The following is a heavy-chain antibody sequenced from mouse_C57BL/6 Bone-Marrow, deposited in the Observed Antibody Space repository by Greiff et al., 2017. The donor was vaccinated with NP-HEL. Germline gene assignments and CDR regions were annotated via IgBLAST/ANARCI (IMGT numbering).Heavy chain of an antibody. CDR2: IHPSDSDS. V-gene: IGHV1-74*01. J-gene: IGHJ2*01. Sequence: QQRPGQGLEWIGWIHPSDSDSNYNQKFKGKATLTVDKSSSTAYMQLSSLTSEDSAVYYCAILGLLRVDYWGQGTTLTVSS. D-gene: IGHD2-3*01. CDR3: AILGLLRVDY.